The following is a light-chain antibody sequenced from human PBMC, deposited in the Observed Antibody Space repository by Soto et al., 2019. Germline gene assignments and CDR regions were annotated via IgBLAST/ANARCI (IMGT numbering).Light chain of an antibody. CDR1: QSLVYSNGNAY. CDR2: QVS. V-gene: IGKV2-30*01. Sequence: AVLTQSPLSLPVTLGQPAAISCRSSQSLVYSNGNAYLIWFQQRPGQSPRRLIYQVSTRDAGVPERISGSGSGTYFPPTISRVEAEDVGLYYFMQGTHWPWTFGQGTKVEIK. CDR3: MQGTHWPWT. J-gene: IGKJ1*01.